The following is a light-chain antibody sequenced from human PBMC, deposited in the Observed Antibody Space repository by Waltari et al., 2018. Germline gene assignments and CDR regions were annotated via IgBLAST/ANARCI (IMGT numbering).Light chain of an antibody. Sequence: QAVVTQEPSLTVSPGGTVTLTCDSNPGAVTSGPYSYWFQQRPGQAPRTLIYDTVNKHSWTPARFSGSLLGGKAALTLSGAQPEDEADYYCSLSYSGVRVFGGGTKLTVL. J-gene: IGLJ2*01. CDR2: DTV. V-gene: IGLV7-46*01. CDR1: PGAVTSGPY. CDR3: SLSYSGVRV.